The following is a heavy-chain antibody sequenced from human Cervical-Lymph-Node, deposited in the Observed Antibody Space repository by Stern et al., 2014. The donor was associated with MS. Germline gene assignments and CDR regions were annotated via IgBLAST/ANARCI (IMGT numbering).Heavy chain of an antibody. CDR3: AKDWEYDGDIGWYSDV. V-gene: IGHV3-30*18. CDR1: GFAFSHYG. D-gene: IGHD4-17*01. J-gene: IGHJ2*01. CDR2: ISYYVSTK. Sequence: VQLVESGGGVVQPGRSLRVSCAASGFAFSHYGMNWVRQAPGKGLEWVAFISYYVSTKHYADSVKGRFTISRDNSNNMVFLQMNSLRTEDTAVYYCAKDWEYDGDIGWYSDVWGRGTLVTVSS.